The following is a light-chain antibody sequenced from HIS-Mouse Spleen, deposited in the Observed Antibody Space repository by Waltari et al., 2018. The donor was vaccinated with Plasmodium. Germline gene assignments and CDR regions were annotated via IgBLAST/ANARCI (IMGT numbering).Light chain of an antibody. J-gene: IGLJ2*01. CDR2: DDS. CDR3: QVWDSSSDHVV. V-gene: IGLV3-21*03. CDR1: NIGSKS. Sequence: SYVLTQPPSVSVAPGKTARITCGGNNIGSKSVHWYQQKPGQAPVLVVYDDSDRPSGSPERFSGSNSGNTATLTISRVEAVDEADYYCQVWDSSSDHVVVGGGTKLTVL.